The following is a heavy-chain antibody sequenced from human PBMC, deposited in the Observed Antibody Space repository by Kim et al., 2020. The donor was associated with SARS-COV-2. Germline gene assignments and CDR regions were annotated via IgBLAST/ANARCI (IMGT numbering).Heavy chain of an antibody. J-gene: IGHJ6*02. V-gene: IGHV4-4*07. CDR3: ARGPDGLRFLEWSMDV. CDR1: GGSISSYY. CDR2: IYTSGST. D-gene: IGHD3-3*01. Sequence: SETLSLTCTVSGGSISSYYWSWIRQPAGKGLEWIGRIYTSGSTNYNPSLKSRVTMSVDTSKNQFSLKLSSVTAADTAVYYCARGPDGLRFLEWSMDVWGQGTTVTVSS.